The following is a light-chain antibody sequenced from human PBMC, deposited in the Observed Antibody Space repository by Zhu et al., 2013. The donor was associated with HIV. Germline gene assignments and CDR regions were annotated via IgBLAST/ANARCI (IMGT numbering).Light chain of an antibody. Sequence: EVVLTQSPGTLSVSPGERATLSCRASQSVGVNYIAWYQQKPGQAPSLLIYGASNRAAGIPDRFSGSGSGTDFTLTISSLEPEDFAVYYCQQRGNWPLTFGGGTKVEIK. J-gene: IGKJ4*01. CDR3: QQRGNWPLT. V-gene: IGKV3D-20*02. CDR2: GAS. CDR1: QSVGVNY.